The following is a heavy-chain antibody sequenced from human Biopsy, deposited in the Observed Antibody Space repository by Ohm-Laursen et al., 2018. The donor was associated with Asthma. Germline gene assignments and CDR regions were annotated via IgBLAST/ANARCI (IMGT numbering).Heavy chain of an antibody. J-gene: IGHJ4*02. CDR3: VSPPGY. CDR1: GGSISSSSYY. CDR2: IYYSGGT. V-gene: IGHV4-39*01. Sequence: SDTLSLTCTVPGGSISSSSYYWGWIRRPPGKGLEFIGTIYYSGGTYYNPSLKSRVTLSVDASKNQFSLKLTSVTAADTAVYYCVSPPGYWGQGTRVTVSS.